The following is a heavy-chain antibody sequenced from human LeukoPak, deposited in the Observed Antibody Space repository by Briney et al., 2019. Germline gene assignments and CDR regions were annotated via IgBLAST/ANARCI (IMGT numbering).Heavy chain of an antibody. V-gene: IGHV1-18*01. Sequence: GASVKVSCKASGYTFTSYGISWVRQAPGQGLEWMGWISAYNGNTNYAQKLQGRVTMTTDTPTSTAYMELRSLRSDDTAVYYCARNSSSWRYYYYYYYMDVWGKGTTVTVSS. CDR3: ARNSSSWRYYYYYYYMDV. D-gene: IGHD6-13*01. J-gene: IGHJ6*03. CDR2: ISAYNGNT. CDR1: GYTFTSYG.